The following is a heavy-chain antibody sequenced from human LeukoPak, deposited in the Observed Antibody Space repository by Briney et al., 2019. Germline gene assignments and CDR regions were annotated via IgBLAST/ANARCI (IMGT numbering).Heavy chain of an antibody. CDR3: ARVDSSGWYLIPDAFDI. CDR1: GYTFTSYA. V-gene: IGHV7-4-1*02. D-gene: IGHD6-19*01. CDR2: INTNTGNP. Sequence: ASVKVSCKASGYTFTSYAMNWLRQAPGQGLEWMGWINTNTGNPTYAQGFTGRFVFSLDTSVSTAYLQISSLKAEDTAVYYCARVDSSGWYLIPDAFDIWGQGTMVTVSS. J-gene: IGHJ3*02.